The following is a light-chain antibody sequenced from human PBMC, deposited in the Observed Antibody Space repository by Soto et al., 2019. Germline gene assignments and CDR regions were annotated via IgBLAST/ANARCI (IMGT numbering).Light chain of an antibody. CDR3: QQYNNWPPWT. V-gene: IGKV3-15*01. CDR2: SAS. Sequence: EIVMTQSPVTLSVSPGERATLSCRASQSVSTNLAWYQQKPGQAPRLLIYSASTRATGIPARFSGSGSGTEFTLTISSLQSEDFAVYYCQQYNNWPPWTFGQGTKVDI. J-gene: IGKJ1*01. CDR1: QSVSTN.